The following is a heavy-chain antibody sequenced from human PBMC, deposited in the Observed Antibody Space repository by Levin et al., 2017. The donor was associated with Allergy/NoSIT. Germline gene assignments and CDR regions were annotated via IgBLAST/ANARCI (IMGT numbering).Heavy chain of an antibody. D-gene: IGHD4-17*01. CDR2: IMRDGSDK. V-gene: IGHV3-7*01. CDR3: ARIYGDTQYRYFDS. J-gene: IGHJ4*02. Sequence: SGGSLRLSCAASESTFSNYWMSWVRQAPGKGLEWVANIMRDGSDKYYVDSVKGRFAISRDNAQKSLYLQMNSLRAEDTAVYYCARIYGDTQYRYFDSWGQGTLVTVSS. CDR1: ESTFSNYW.